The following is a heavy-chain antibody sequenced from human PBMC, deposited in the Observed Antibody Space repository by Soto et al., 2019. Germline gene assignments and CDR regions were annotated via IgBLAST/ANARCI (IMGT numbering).Heavy chain of an antibody. V-gene: IGHV1-2*02. Sequence: ASVKVSCKASGYTFTGYYMHWVRQAPGQGLEWMGWINPNSGGTNYAQKFQGRVTMTRDTSISTAYMELSRLRSDDTAVYYCARGGTYYYDSSGYPGSQYYGMDVWGQGTTVTAP. CDR3: ARGGTYYYDSSGYPGSQYYGMDV. CDR1: GYTFTGYY. J-gene: IGHJ6*02. D-gene: IGHD3-22*01. CDR2: INPNSGGT.